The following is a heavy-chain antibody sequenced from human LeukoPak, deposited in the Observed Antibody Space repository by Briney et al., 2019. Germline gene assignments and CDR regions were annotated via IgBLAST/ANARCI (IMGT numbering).Heavy chain of an antibody. CDR3: ARDRSGYSYGLYYMDV. CDR2: ISGSGGST. J-gene: IGHJ6*03. D-gene: IGHD5-18*01. CDR1: GFTFSSYA. V-gene: IGHV3-23*01. Sequence: PGESLRLSCAASGFTFSSYAMSWVRQAPGKGLEWVSAISGSGGSTYYADSVKGRFTISRDNSKNTLYLQMNSLRAEDTAVYYCARDRSGYSYGLYYMDVWGKGTTVTVSS.